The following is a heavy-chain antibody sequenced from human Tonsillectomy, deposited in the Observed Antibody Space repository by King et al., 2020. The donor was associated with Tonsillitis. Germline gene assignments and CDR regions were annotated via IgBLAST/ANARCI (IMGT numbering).Heavy chain of an antibody. J-gene: IGHJ4*02. CDR1: GGSISSGGYY. Sequence: QLQESGPGLVKPSQTLSLTRTVAGGSISSGGYYWSWIRQHPGKGLEWIGDIYYSGTTNYNTSLKSRVTISADTSKNQVSLKVSSETAADTAVYYCARGTGTSYDYWGQGTLVTVSS. CDR3: ARGTGTSYDY. V-gene: IGHV4-31*03. D-gene: IGHD1-7*01. CDR2: IYYSGTT.